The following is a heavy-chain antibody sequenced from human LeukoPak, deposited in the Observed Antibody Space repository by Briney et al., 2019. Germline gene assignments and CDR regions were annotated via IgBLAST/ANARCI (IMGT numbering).Heavy chain of an antibody. J-gene: IGHJ4*02. CDR3: ARVVKYSGSYYGDY. CDR1: GGSISSTRHY. Sequence: KTSETLSLTCTVSGGSISSTRHYSGWIRQTPWKGLEWIGNKYYSGSTYYNPSLKSRVNISVDTSKNQFFLKLSSVTAADTAVYYCARVVKYSGSYYGDYWGQGALVIVSS. CDR2: KYYSGST. D-gene: IGHD1-26*01. V-gene: IGHV4-39*01.